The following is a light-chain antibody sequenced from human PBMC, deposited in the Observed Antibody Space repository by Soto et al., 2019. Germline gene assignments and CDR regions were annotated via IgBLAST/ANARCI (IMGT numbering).Light chain of an antibody. V-gene: IGLV3-21*02. CDR2: DDS. CDR3: QVWDSNTDHVV. J-gene: IGLJ2*01. CDR1: NTGSKS. Sequence: SSELTQPPSVSVAPGQTARISCGRNNTGSKSVHWYQQKPGQAPVLVLFDDSDRPSGIPERFSGSNSGNTATLTISRVEAGDEADYFCQVWDSNTDHVVFGGGTQLTVL.